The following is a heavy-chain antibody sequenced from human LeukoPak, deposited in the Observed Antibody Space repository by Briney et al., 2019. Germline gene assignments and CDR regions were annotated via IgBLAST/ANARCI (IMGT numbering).Heavy chain of an antibody. J-gene: IGHJ5*02. CDR3: AKSKWYSGYDCWFDP. V-gene: IGHV3-23*01. CDR1: GFTFSSYA. D-gene: IGHD5-12*01. Sequence: PGGSLRLSCAASGFTFSSYAMIWVRQAPGKGLEWVSAISGSGGSTYYADSVKGRFTISRDNSKNTLYLQMNSLRAEDTAVYYCAKSKWYSGYDCWFDPWGQGTLVTVSS. CDR2: ISGSGGST.